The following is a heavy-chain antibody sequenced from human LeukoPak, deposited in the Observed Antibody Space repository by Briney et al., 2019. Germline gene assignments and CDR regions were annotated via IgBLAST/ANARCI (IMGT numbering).Heavy chain of an antibody. J-gene: IGHJ6*02. CDR2: ISSSGSTL. CDR3: ARDNSLRGYSYGYGYYGMDV. Sequence: GGSLRLSCAASGFTFSDYYMSWIRQAPGKGLEWVSYISSSGSTLYYADSVKGRFTISRDNAKNSLYLQMNSLRAEDTAVYYCARDNSLRGYSYGYGYYGMDVWGQGTTVTVSS. D-gene: IGHD5-18*01. CDR1: GFTFSDYY. V-gene: IGHV3-11*01.